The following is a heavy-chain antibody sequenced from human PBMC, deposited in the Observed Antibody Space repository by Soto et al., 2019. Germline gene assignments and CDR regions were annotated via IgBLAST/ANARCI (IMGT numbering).Heavy chain of an antibody. CDR3: ARARIVGAPYYYYYGMDV. Sequence: SVKVSCKASGGTFSSYAISWVRQAPGQGLEWMGGIIPIFGTANYAQKFQGRVTITADESTSTAYMELGSLRSEDTAVYYCARARIVGAPYYYYYGMDVWGQGTTVTVSS. D-gene: IGHD1-26*01. CDR1: GGTFSSYA. CDR2: IIPIFGTA. V-gene: IGHV1-69*13. J-gene: IGHJ6*02.